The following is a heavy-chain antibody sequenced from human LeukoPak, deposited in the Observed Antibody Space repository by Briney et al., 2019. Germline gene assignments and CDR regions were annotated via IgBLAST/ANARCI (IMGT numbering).Heavy chain of an antibody. Sequence: GASVKVSCKASGYTFTSYGISWVRQAPGQGLEWMGWISAYNGNTNYAQKLQGRVTMTTDTSTNTAYMELRSLRSDDTAVYYCARRGRGSGRHAFDIWGQGTMVTVSS. CDR1: GYTFTSYG. D-gene: IGHD3-10*01. V-gene: IGHV1-18*01. J-gene: IGHJ3*02. CDR2: ISAYNGNT. CDR3: ARRGRGSGRHAFDI.